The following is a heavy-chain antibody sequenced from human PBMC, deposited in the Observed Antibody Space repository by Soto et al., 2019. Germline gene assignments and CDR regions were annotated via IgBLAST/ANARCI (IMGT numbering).Heavy chain of an antibody. V-gene: IGHV4-30-2*06. D-gene: IGHD3-10*02. Sequence: QLQLQESGSGLVKPSQTLSLTCAVSGGSISSGGFSWSWIRQSPGKGLELIGYIYYSGNTYYNPSINCRVTLSVDRSKNEFSLRLSSVTAAYTVVYYCAAATFIRKGYDVAADYYYVDPWGQGTLVTVSS. J-gene: IGHJ5*02. CDR2: IYYSGNT. CDR1: GGSISSGGFS. CDR3: AAATFIRKGYDVAADYYYVDP.